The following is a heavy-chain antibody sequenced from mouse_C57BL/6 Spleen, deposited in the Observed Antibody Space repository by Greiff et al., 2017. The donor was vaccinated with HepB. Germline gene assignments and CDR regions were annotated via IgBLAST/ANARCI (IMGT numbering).Heavy chain of an antibody. CDR3: ARSPHANWYFDV. V-gene: IGHV1-82*01. J-gene: IGHJ1*03. Sequence: QVQLQQSGPELVKPGASVKISCKASGYAFSSSWMNWVKQRPGKGLEWIGRIYPGDGDTNYNGKFKGKATLTADKSSSTAYMQLSSLTSEDSAVYFCARSPHANWYFDVWGTGTTVTVSS. CDR1: GYAFSSSW. CDR2: IYPGDGDT.